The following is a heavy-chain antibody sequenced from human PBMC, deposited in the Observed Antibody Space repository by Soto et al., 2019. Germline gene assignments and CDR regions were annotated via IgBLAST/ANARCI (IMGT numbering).Heavy chain of an antibody. J-gene: IGHJ4*02. D-gene: IGHD3-22*01. V-gene: IGHV1-69*06. CDR3: AGTYYDSSGYYLRPFDY. CDR1: GGTFSSYA. Sequence: SVNVSCKASGGTFSSYAISWVRQAPGQGLEWMGGIIPIFGTANYAQKLQGRVTITADKSTSTAYMELSSLRSEDTAVYYCAGTYYDSSGYYLRPFDYWGQGTRVNVSS. CDR2: IIPIFGTA.